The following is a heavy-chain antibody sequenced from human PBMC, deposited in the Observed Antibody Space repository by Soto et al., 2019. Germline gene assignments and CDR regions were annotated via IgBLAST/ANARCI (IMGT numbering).Heavy chain of an antibody. D-gene: IGHD6-13*01. V-gene: IGHV6-1*01. CDR2: TYYRSKWYY. Sequence: QVQLQQSGPGLVKPSQTLSLICIISGDSVSSNSAAWNWIRQSPSRGLEWLGRTYYRSKWYYEYALSVKSRITINPDTSQNQFSLQLNSVTPEDTAVYYCARDIGAAVGLWGQGTLVTVSS. J-gene: IGHJ4*02. CDR1: GDSVSSNSAA. CDR3: ARDIGAAVGL.